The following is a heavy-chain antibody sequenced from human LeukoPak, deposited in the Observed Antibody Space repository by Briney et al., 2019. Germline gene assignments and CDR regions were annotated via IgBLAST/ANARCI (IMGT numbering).Heavy chain of an antibody. D-gene: IGHD4-11*01. V-gene: IGHV4-30-4*01. Sequence: TSETLSLTCTVSGGSISSGDYYWSWIRQPPGKGLEWIGYIYYSGSTYYNPSLKSRVTISVDTSKNQFSLKLSSVTAADTAVYYCASAVTLYNWFDPWGQGTLVTVSS. J-gene: IGHJ5*02. CDR2: IYYSGST. CDR3: ASAVTLYNWFDP. CDR1: GGSISSGDYY.